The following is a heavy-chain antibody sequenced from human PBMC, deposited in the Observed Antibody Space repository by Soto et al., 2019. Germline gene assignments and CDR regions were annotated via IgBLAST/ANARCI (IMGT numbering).Heavy chain of an antibody. Sequence: QVQLVESGGGVVQPGRSLRLSCAASGFTFSSYGMHWVRQAPGKGLEWVAVISYAGSNKYYADSVKGRLTISRDSSKKTLYLQMNSLRAQDTAMYYCAKDRLFRQRYFDWSLSTAFDYWGQGTLVTVSS. CDR1: GFTFSSYG. CDR2: ISYAGSNK. J-gene: IGHJ4*02. D-gene: IGHD3-9*01. V-gene: IGHV3-30*18. CDR3: AKDRLFRQRYFDWSLSTAFDY.